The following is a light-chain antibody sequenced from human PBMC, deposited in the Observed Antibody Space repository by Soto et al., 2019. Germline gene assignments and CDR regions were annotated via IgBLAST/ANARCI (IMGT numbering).Light chain of an antibody. V-gene: IGKV3-11*01. Sequence: EIGLTQNPANLSLSPGERATLSCRASQSVSSYLAWYQQKPGQAPRLLIYDASNRATGIPARFSGSGSGTDFTLTISSLEPEDFAVYYCQQRSNWPPTFGQGTRLEIK. J-gene: IGKJ5*01. CDR2: DAS. CDR1: QSVSSY. CDR3: QQRSNWPPT.